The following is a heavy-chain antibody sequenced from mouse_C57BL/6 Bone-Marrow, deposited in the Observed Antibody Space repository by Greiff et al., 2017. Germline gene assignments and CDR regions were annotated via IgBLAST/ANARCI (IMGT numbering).Heavy chain of an antibody. Sequence: EVQLQQSGPVLVKPGASVKMSCKASGYTFTDYYMNWVKQSHGKSLEWIGVINPYNGGTSYNQKFKGKATLTVDKSSSTAYMALNSLTSEDSAVYYCARGLRRAYYFDYWGQGTTLTVSS. CDR3: ARGLRRAYYFDY. V-gene: IGHV1-19*01. D-gene: IGHD2-4*01. CDR2: INPYNGGT. J-gene: IGHJ2*01. CDR1: GYTFTDYY.